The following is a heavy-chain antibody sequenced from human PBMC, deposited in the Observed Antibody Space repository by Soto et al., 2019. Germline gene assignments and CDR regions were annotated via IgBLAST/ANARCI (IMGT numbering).Heavy chain of an antibody. V-gene: IGHV1-46*01. Sequence: QVQLVQSGAEVKKPGASVKVSCKASGYTFTSYYMHWVRQAPGQGLEWMGIINPSGGSTSYAQKFQGRVTMTRDTSTSTVYMELSSLRSEDTAVYYCARDRCSSTSCHGGYYGMDVWGQGTTVTVSS. CDR2: INPSGGST. J-gene: IGHJ6*02. CDR1: GYTFTSYY. D-gene: IGHD2-2*01. CDR3: ARDRCSSTSCHGGYYGMDV.